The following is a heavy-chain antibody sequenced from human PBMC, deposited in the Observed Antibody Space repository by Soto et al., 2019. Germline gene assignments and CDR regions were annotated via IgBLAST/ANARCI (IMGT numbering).Heavy chain of an antibody. J-gene: IGHJ4*02. CDR3: AKDLRPDGRYDLDY. CDR2: MIGDGTSW. CDR1: GFNFRIYA. Sequence: EVQLLESGGGLAQAGGSLRLSCAASGFNFRIYAMNWVRQAPGKGLEWVLVMIGDGTSWDYADSVRGRFTISRDNSKNTLYLQMNSLRAEDTAVYYCAKDLRPDGRYDLDYWGQGTLVTVSS. V-gene: IGHV3-23*01. D-gene: IGHD1-26*01.